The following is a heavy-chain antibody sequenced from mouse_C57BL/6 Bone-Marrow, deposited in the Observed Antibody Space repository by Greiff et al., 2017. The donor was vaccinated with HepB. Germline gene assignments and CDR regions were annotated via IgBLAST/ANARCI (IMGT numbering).Heavy chain of an antibody. CDR3: FDGYDGYWYFDV. CDR2: IDPETGGT. Sequence: VKLMESGAELVRPGASVTLSCKASGYTFTDYEMHWVKQTPVHGLEWIGAIDPETGGTAYNQKFKGKAILTADKSSSTAYMELRSLTSEDSAVYYCFDGYDGYWYFDVWGTGTTVTVSS. D-gene: IGHD2-2*01. CDR1: GYTFTDYE. J-gene: IGHJ1*03. V-gene: IGHV1-15*01.